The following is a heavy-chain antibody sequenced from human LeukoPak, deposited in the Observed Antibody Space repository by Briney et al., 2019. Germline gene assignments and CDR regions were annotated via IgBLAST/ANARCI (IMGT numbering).Heavy chain of an antibody. Sequence: GSSVKVSCKASGGTFSSSAISWVRQAPGQGLEWMGGSIPIFGTANYAQKFQGRVTITTDESTSTAYMERSSLRSEDTAVYYCATVQLELRIYFFEYWGQGTLVTVSS. CDR2: SIPIFGTA. J-gene: IGHJ4*02. CDR3: ATVQLELRIYFFEY. D-gene: IGHD1-7*01. V-gene: IGHV1-69*05. CDR1: GGTFSSSA.